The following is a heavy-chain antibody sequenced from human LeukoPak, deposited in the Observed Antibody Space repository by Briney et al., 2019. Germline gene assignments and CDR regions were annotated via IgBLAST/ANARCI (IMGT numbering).Heavy chain of an antibody. CDR3: AREEIVATIGSDY. V-gene: IGHV4-59*12. D-gene: IGHD5-12*01. J-gene: IGHJ4*02. CDR1: GGSISSYY. CDR2: IYYSGST. Sequence: SETLSLTCTVSGGSISSYYWSWIRQPPGKGLEWIGYIYYSGSTNYNPSLKSRVTISVDTSKNQFSLKLSSVTAADTAVYYCAREEIVATIGSDYWGQGTLVTVSS.